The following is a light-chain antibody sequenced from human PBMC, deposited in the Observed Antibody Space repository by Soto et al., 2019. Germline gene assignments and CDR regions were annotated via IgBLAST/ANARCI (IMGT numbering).Light chain of an antibody. CDR2: GAS. V-gene: IGKV3-15*01. Sequence: IGLTRCPGTLSLSPGERATLSCRASQSVNSNYLAWHQQKPGQAPRLLIYGASTRATGIPARFSGSGSGTEFTLTISSLQSEDFAVYYCQQYNNWPRTFGQGTKVDIK. CDR1: QSVNSN. CDR3: QQYNNWPRT. J-gene: IGKJ1*01.